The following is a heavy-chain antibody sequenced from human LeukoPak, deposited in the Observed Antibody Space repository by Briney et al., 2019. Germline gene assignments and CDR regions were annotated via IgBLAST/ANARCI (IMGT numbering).Heavy chain of an antibody. CDR3: ARGGTTSFSY. D-gene: IGHD2-2*01. V-gene: IGHV4-59*01. CDR1: CGSISSYY. CDR2: IYDSGST. J-gene: IGHJ4*02. Sequence: SETLSLTCTVSCGSISSYYWSWIRQPPGKGLEWIGYIYDSGSTNYSPSLKSRVTISIDTPKNQFSLRLSSVTAADTAIYYCARGGTTSFSYWGQGTLVTVSS.